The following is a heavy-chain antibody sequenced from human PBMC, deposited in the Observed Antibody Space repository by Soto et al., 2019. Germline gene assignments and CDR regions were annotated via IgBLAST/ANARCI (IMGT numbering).Heavy chain of an antibody. D-gene: IGHD3-16*01. V-gene: IGHV3-30*18. Sequence: GGSVRLACAAPGFTFSSSGMHWVRQAPGKGLEWVAVISYDGNSKYYADSVKGRFTISRDNSKNTLDLQMNSVRAEDTAVYYFAKDSCTRGVTFYDRKAFSGQGTAVTGSS. J-gene: IGHJ6*02. CDR3: AKDSCTRGVTFYDRKAF. CDR1: GFTFSSSG. CDR2: ISYDGNSK.